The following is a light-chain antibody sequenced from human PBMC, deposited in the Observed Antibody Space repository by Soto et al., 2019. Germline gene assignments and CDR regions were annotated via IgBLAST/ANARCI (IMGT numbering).Light chain of an antibody. CDR3: RHYNSYLET. Sequence: DMQMAQSPSTLSASVGDRVTITCRASQSISTWLAWYQQKPGRAPKLLIYMASTLESGVPSRFSGSGSGTEFTLPISSLQPDDFATYYCRHYNSYLETFGQGTRVEIK. CDR1: QSISTW. V-gene: IGKV1-5*03. CDR2: MAS. J-gene: IGKJ1*01.